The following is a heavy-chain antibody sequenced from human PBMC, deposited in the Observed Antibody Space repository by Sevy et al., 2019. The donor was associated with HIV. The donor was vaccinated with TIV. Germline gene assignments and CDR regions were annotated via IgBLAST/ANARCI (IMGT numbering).Heavy chain of an antibody. CDR1: GYTFTNYY. D-gene: IGHD2-2*01. CDR2: INPSGGST. Sequence: ASVRVSCKASGYTFTNYYIHWVRQAPGQGLEWMGVINPSGGSTNYAQKFQGRVTLTRETSTTTVYMGLSSLRSEDTAVYYCARDRYAGGDFDYWGQGTLVTVSS. CDR3: ARDRYAGGDFDY. J-gene: IGHJ4*02. V-gene: IGHV1-46*01.